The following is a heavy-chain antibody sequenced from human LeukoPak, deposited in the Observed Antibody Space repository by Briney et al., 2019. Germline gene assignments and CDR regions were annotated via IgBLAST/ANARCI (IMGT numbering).Heavy chain of an antibody. CDR3: LIIVETTFEAFDI. J-gene: IGHJ3*02. Sequence: GGSLRLSCAAAGFTFRKYWLHWLRQAPGKGRVWVSRINPDNKSASYADSVKGRFTTARDDARKTLYLQMNSLRAEDTAVYYCLIIVETTFEAFDIWGQGTMVTVSS. V-gene: IGHV3-74*01. CDR2: INPDNKSA. CDR1: GFTFRKYW. D-gene: IGHD2/OR15-2a*01.